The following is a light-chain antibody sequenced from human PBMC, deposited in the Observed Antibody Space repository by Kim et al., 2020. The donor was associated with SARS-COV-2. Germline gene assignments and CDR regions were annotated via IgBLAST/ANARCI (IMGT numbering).Light chain of an antibody. CDR1: RSNIGSNT. CDR2: SNN. CDR3: AAWDDSLNGAWV. J-gene: IGLJ1*01. V-gene: IGLV1-44*01. Sequence: RVTISCSGSRSNIGSNTVNWYQQLPGTAPKLLIYSNNQRPSGVPDRFSGSKSGTSASLAISGLQSEDEADYYCAAWDDSLNGAWVFGTGTKVTVL.